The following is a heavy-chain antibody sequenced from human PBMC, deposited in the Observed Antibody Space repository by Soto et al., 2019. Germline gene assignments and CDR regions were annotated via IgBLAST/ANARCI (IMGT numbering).Heavy chain of an antibody. J-gene: IGHJ3*02. D-gene: IGHD6-13*01. CDR3: ARETRQQLVHAFDS. V-gene: IGHV1-69*01. Sequence: QVQLVQSGAEVKKPGSSVKVSCKASGGTFSSYAISWVRQAPGQGLEWMGGIIPIFGTANYAQKFQGRVTITADESTITAYMDLSSLRSEDTAVYYCARETRQQLVHAFDSWGQGTMVTVSS. CDR1: GGTFSSYA. CDR2: IIPIFGTA.